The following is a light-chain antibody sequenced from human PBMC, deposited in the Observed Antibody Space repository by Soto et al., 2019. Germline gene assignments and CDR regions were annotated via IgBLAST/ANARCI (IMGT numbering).Light chain of an antibody. CDR2: DTT. J-gene: IGKJ5*01. V-gene: IGKV3-11*01. CDR3: HQRNT. CDR1: QSVSTY. Sequence: VLTQSPVTLSLSPGDRATLSCRASQSVSTYLAWYRQVPGQPPRLLIYDTTNRAADIPPRFSGSRSGTDFTLTISSVEPEDFALYYCHQRNTFGQGTRLEMK.